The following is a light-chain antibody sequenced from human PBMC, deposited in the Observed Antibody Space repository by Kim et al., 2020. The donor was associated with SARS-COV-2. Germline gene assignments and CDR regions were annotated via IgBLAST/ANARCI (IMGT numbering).Light chain of an antibody. Sequence: EIVLTQSPGTLSLSPGERATLSCRASQTFSNSYLAWYQQKVGQAPRLLIYGASSRATGIADRFSGSGSGTDFTLTISRLEPEDFAVYYCQLYGTSSMYTFGQGTKVDIK. V-gene: IGKV3-20*01. J-gene: IGKJ2*01. CDR2: GAS. CDR3: QLYGTSSMYT. CDR1: QTFSNSY.